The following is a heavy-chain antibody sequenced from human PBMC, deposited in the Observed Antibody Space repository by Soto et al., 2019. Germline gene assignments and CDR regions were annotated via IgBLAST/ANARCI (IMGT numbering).Heavy chain of an antibody. J-gene: IGHJ6*02. CDR2: ISYDGSNK. CDR3: AREGGTGTGMDV. CDR1: GFTFSSYA. V-gene: IGHV3-30-3*01. Sequence: LRLSCAASGFTFSSYAMHWVRQAPGKGLEWVAVISYDGSNKYYADSVKGRFTISRDNSKNTLYLQMNSLRAEDTAVYYCAREGGTGTGMDVWGQGTTVTVYS. D-gene: IGHD3-9*01.